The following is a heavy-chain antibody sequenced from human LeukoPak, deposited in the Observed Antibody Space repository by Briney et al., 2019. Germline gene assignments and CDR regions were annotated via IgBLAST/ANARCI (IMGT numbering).Heavy chain of an antibody. J-gene: IGHJ4*02. D-gene: IGHD7-27*01. CDR1: GYTFTSYY. Sequence: ASVKVSCRASGYTFTSYYMHWMRQAPGQGLEWMGIINPSGGSTSYAQKFQGRVTMTRDTSTSTVYMELSSLRSEDTAVYYCARERWGLMDYWGQGTLVTVSS. V-gene: IGHV1-46*01. CDR2: INPSGGST. CDR3: ARERWGLMDY.